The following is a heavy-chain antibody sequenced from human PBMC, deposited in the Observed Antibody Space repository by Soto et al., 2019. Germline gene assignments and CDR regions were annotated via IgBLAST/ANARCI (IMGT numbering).Heavy chain of an antibody. D-gene: IGHD3-22*01. CDR3: ARSYYDSSAYYSPVPLYH. CDR2: IFHSGST. V-gene: IGHV4-30-2*01. CDR1: GGSISSGGYS. Sequence: QLQLQESGSGLVKPSQTLSLTCAVSGGSISSGGYSWSWIRQPPGKGLEWIGYIFHSGSTYYNPSLKSRVTISVDRSKNQFSLKPSSVTAADTAVYYCARSYYDSSAYYSPVPLYHWGQGTLVTVSS. J-gene: IGHJ5*02.